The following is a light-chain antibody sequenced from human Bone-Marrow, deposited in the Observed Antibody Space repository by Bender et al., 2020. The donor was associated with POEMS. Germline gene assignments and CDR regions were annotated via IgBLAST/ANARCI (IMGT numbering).Light chain of an antibody. J-gene: IGLJ1*01. CDR3: CSYAGSTTFV. V-gene: IGLV2-23*02. CDR1: SSDGGNYNL. Sequence: QSALTQPASVSGSPGQSITIFCTGTSSDGGNYNLVSWYQQHPGKAPKLMIYDVTQRPSVVSTRFSGSKSGNAASLTISGLQAEDEADYYCCSYAGSTTFVFGAGTRLTVL. CDR2: DVT.